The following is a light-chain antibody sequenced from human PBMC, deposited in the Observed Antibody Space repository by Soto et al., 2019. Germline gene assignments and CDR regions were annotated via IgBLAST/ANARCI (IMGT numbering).Light chain of an antibody. CDR3: QQYNNWPPLT. Sequence: ELVMTQSPATLSVYPGERATLSCRASQSVSSNLAWYQQKPGQAPRLLIYGASTRATGIPARFSGSGSGTEFTLTISSLQSEDFAVHYCQQYNNWPPLTFGGGTKVDIK. V-gene: IGKV3-15*01. J-gene: IGKJ4*01. CDR1: QSVSSN. CDR2: GAS.